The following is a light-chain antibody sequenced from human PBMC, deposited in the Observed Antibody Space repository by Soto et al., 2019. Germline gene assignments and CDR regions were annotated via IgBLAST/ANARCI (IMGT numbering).Light chain of an antibody. CDR3: QKYDSVPWS. J-gene: IGKJ1*01. V-gene: IGKV1-27*01. CDR1: QGIGYN. CDR2: TAS. Sequence: DIQMTQSPTSLSASVGDRVTITCRASQGIGYNLAWYQQKPGKVPKVLIYTASTLHSGVPSRFSGSGSGTEFTLTINSLQPEDVATYFCQKYDSVPWSFGQGTKLDIK.